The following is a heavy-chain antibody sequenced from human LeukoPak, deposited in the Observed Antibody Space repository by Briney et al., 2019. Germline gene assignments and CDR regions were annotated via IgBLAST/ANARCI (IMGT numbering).Heavy chain of an antibody. D-gene: IGHD5-18*01. Sequence: SETLSLTCTVSGGSISSSSYYWSWIRQPPGKGLEWIGYIYYSGSTNYNPSLKSRVTISVDTSKNQFSLKLSSVTAADTAVYYCARTTEGGYTSAYFYYYYMDVWGKGTTVTISS. CDR3: ARTTEGGYTSAYFYYYYMDV. CDR1: GGSISSSSYY. J-gene: IGHJ6*03. CDR2: IYYSGST. V-gene: IGHV4-61*01.